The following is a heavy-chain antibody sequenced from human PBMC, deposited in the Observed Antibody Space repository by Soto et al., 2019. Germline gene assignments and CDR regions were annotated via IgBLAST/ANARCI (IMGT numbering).Heavy chain of an antibody. D-gene: IGHD3-22*01. CDR1: GYTFTSYA. CDR3: ARTSGYYSYDY. CDR2: INACNGNT. J-gene: IGHJ4*02. Sequence: QVQLVQSGAEVKKPGASVKVSCKASGYTFTSYAMHWVRQAPGQRLEWMGWINACNGNTKYSQKFQGRVTITRDTSASRGHMALSSVRYEDTAVYYSARTSGYYSYDYWGQGTLVTVSS. V-gene: IGHV1-3*01.